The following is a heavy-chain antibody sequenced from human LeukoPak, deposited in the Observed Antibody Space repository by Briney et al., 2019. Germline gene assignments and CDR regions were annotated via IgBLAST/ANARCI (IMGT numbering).Heavy chain of an antibody. J-gene: IGHJ4*02. CDR3: AKELSSGTYSPLDY. V-gene: IGHV3-23*01. Sequence: QPGGSLRLSCAASGFTVTSNHMNWVRQAPGKGLEWVAAISGSGGDTFYADSVKGRCTISRDSSENTLYLQMNSLTAEDTAVYYYAKELSSGTYSPLDYWGQGTLVTVSS. CDR1: GFTVTSNH. D-gene: IGHD3-10*01. CDR2: ISGSGGDT.